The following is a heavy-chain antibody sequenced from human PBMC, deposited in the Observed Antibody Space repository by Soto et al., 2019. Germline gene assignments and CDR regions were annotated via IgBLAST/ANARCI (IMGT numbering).Heavy chain of an antibody. CDR3: ARDPGSEYSCSSDY. Sequence: QVQLVQSGAEVKKPGSSVKVSCKASGGTFSSYAISWVRQAPGQGLEWMGRIIPILGIANYAQKFQGRVTITADKSTSTAYMELNSLRSEDTALYYLARDPGSEYSCSSDYCGQGSLVTVSS. J-gene: IGHJ4*02. CDR2: IIPILGIA. CDR1: GGTFSSYA. V-gene: IGHV1-69*04. D-gene: IGHD5-12*01.